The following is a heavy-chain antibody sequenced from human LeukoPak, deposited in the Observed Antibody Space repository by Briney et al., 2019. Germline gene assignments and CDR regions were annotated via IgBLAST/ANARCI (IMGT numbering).Heavy chain of an antibody. J-gene: IGHJ4*02. CDR3: AKDLRYSSRDYYFDY. CDR2: IRYDGSNK. V-gene: IGHV3-30*02. CDR1: GFTFSSYG. D-gene: IGHD6-13*01. Sequence: PGGSLRLSCAASGFTFSSYGMHWVRQAPGKGLEWVAFIRYDGSNKYYADSVKGRFTISRDNSKNTLYLQMNSLRAEDTAVYYCAKDLRYSSRDYYFDYWGQGTLVTVSS.